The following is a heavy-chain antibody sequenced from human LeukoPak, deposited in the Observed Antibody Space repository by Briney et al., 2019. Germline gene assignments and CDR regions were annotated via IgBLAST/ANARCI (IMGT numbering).Heavy chain of an antibody. D-gene: IGHD3-22*01. V-gene: IGHV4-39*07. CDR1: GGSISSSSYY. J-gene: IGHJ4*02. CDR2: IYYSGST. CDR3: ARGAPFGGTYYYDSSGYYYFDY. Sequence: SETLSLTCTVSGGSISSSSYYWGWIRQPPGKGLEWIGSIYYSGSTYYNPSLKSRVTISVDTSKNQFSLKLSSVTAADTAVYYCARGAPFGGTYYYDSSGYYYFDYWGQGTLVTVSS.